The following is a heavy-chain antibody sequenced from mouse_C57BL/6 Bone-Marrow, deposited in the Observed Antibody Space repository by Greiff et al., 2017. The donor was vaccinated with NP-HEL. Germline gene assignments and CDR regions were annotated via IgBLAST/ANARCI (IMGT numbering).Heavy chain of an antibody. CDR3: ARGYYDYDPFAY. CDR2: IDPSDSET. V-gene: IGHV1-52*01. D-gene: IGHD2-4*01. CDR1: GYTFTSYW. Sequence: QVQLKQPGAELVRPGSSVKLSCKASGYTFTSYWMHWVKQRPIQGLEWIGNIDPSDSETHYNQKFKDKATLTVDKSSSTAYMQLSSLTSEDSAVYYCARGYYDYDPFAYWGQGTLVTVSA. J-gene: IGHJ3*01.